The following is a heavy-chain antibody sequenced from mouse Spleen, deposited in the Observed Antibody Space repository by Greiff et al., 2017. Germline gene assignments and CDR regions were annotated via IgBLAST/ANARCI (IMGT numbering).Heavy chain of an antibody. CDR2: IDPENGDT. V-gene: IGHV14-4*01. D-gene: IGHD2-10*02. Sequence: VQLQQSGAELVRPGASVKLSCTASGFNIKDDYMHWVKQRPEQGLEWIGWIDPENGDTEYASKFQGKATITADTSSNTAYRQLSSLTSEDTAVYYCTKGYGNYAGFAYWGQGTLVTVSA. CDR1: GFNIKDDY. J-gene: IGHJ3*01. CDR3: TKGYGNYAGFAY.